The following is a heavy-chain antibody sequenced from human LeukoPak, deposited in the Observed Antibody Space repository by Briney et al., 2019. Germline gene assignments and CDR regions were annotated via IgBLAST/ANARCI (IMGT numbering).Heavy chain of an antibody. CDR1: GVSISRSSYY. Sequence: SETLSLTCTVSGVSISRSSYYWGWIRQPPGKGLEWIGSIYYSGSTYYNPSLKSRVTISVDTSKNQFSLKLSSVTAADTAVYYCASQSSGWFPYYFDYWGQGTLVTVSS. CDR3: ASQSSGWFPYYFDY. CDR2: IYYSGST. J-gene: IGHJ4*02. D-gene: IGHD6-19*01. V-gene: IGHV4-39*01.